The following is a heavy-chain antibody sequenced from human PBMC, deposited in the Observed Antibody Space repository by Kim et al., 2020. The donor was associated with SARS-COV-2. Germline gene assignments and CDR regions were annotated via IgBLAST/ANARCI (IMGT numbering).Heavy chain of an antibody. D-gene: IGHD3-10*01. J-gene: IGHJ5*02. CDR3: AVWFGQLLIGLDP. V-gene: IGHV1-18*01. Sequence: ASVKVSCKASGYSFKTYDISWVRQAPGQGLEWMGFVSNYNGDTNYAQSLQGRVTMTTDTSTATAYMELRGLKSDDTAVYYCAVWFGQLLIGLDPWGQGTLLTVSS. CDR2: VSNYNGDT. CDR1: GYSFKTYD.